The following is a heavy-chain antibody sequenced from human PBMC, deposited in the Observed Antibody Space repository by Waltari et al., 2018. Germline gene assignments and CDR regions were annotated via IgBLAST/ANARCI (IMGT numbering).Heavy chain of an antibody. V-gene: IGHV4-4*07. D-gene: IGHD2-15*01. CDR2: IYISGTT. Sequence: QLQESGPSLVQPSEPLSLPCRVAGGSLSRPRWSWLRQPAGKGLEWIGRIYISGTTNKNPSLESRITVSLDTPKTQFSRKLASVSAADTAVYYCARQATSWSGFDYWGPGIQVTVSS. J-gene: IGHJ4*02. CDR3: ARQATSWSGFDY. CDR1: GGSLSRPR.